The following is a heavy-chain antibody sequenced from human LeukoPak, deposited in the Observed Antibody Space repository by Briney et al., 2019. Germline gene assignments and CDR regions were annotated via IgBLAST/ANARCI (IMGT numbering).Heavy chain of an antibody. J-gene: IGHJ5*02. CDR2: IRGGGTST. V-gene: IGHV3-23*01. D-gene: IGHD5-12*01. CDR3: AKHSGSDSGYWFDP. Sequence: GGSLRLSCAASGFTFSSYAMTWVRQSPGKGLEWVSTIRGGGTSTFYADSLKGRFTISRDNSKSTLYLQMNNLRAEDTAVYYCAKHSGSDSGYWFDPWGREPWSPSPQ. CDR1: GFTFSSYA.